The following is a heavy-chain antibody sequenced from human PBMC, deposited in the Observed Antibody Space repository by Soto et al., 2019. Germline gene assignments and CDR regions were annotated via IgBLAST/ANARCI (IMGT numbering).Heavy chain of an antibody. V-gene: IGHV1-18*04. D-gene: IGHD2-2*01. CDR1: GYTFTSYG. J-gene: IGHJ6*02. CDR2: ISAYNGNT. CDR3: ARAPRTSPYYYYGMDV. Sequence: ASVKVSCKASGYTFTSYGISWVRQAPGQGLEWMGWISAYNGNTNYAQKLQGRVTMTTDTSTSTAYMELRSLRSDDTAVYYCARAPRTSPYYYYGMDVRGQGTTVTVSS.